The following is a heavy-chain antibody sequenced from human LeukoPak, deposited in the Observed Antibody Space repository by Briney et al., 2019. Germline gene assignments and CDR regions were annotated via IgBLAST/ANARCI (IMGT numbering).Heavy chain of an antibody. CDR3: AKGQKPRWLQMGGP. CDR1: GFTFSSYW. J-gene: IGHJ5*02. V-gene: IGHV3-7*01. D-gene: IGHD5-24*01. CDR2: IKQDGSEK. Sequence: PGGSLRLSCAASGFTFSSYWMSWVRQAPGKGLEWVANIKQDGSEKYYVDSVKGRFTISRDNSKNTLYLQMSSLRAEDTAVYYCAKGQKPRWLQMGGPWGQGTLVTVSS.